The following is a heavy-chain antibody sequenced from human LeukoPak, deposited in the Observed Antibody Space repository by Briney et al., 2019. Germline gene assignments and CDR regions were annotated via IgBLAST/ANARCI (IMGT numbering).Heavy chain of an antibody. CDR3: ARSHSVWTSFDY. CDR1: GGSISSGGYY. Sequence: SETLSLTCTVSGGSISSGGYYWSWIRQQPGKGLESIAYMYHNGRPYYNPSLKSRVTISVDTSKNQFSLKLSSVTAADTAVYYCARSHSVWTSFDYWGQGTLVTVSS. CDR2: MYHNGRP. D-gene: IGHD3/OR15-3a*01. V-gene: IGHV4-30-2*02. J-gene: IGHJ4*02.